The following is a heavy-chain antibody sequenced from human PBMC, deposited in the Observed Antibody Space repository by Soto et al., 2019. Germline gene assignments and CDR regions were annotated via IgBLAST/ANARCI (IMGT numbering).Heavy chain of an antibody. CDR2: IYYSGST. V-gene: IGHV4-39*01. J-gene: IGHJ5*02. Sequence: LGSTVSGGSMNSSSYDGGWIRQPPGKGLEWIGSIYYSGSTYYNPSLKSRVTISVDTSKNQFSLKLSSVTAADTAAYYCARHAYYYGSGSFVWFGPWGQGTLVTVSS. CDR1: GGSMNSSSYD. CDR3: ARHAYYYGSGSFVWFGP. D-gene: IGHD3-10*01.